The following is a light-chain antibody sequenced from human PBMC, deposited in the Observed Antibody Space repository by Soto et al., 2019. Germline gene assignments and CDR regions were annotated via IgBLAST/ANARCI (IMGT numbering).Light chain of an antibody. J-gene: IGLJ3*02. CDR1: SSDVGKYKF. V-gene: IGLV2-23*01. CDR2: EGT. CDR3: CSHAGSGTLV. Sequence: QSVLTQPASVSGSPGQSISISCTGTSSDVGKYKFVSWYQQHPGKAPKVIIYEGTKRPSGVSNRFSGSKSGNTASLTISGLRAEDEADYYCCSHAGSGTLVFGGGTKLTVL.